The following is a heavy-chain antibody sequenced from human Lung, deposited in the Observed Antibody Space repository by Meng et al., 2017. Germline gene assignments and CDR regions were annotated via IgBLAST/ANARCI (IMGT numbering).Heavy chain of an antibody. CDR1: GGSISSSNYY. J-gene: IGHJ2*01. CDR3: ARGQKGYFDL. V-gene: IGHV4-30-4*01. Sequence: QVQLQESGPGLVNPSKTLSLTCTVSGGSISSSNYYLSWIRQPPGKGLEWSGHIYNSGSTYYNPSLKSRITISVDTSKNQFSLKLSSVTAADTAVYYCARGQKGYFDLWGRGTLVTVSS. CDR2: IYNSGST.